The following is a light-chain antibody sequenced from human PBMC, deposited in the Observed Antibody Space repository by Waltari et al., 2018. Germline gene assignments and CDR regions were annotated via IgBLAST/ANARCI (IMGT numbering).Light chain of an antibody. Sequence: DIVMTQSPDSLAVSLDERATINCKSSQSVLYSSNNKNYLAWYQQKPGQLPKLLIYWASTRESGVPDRFSGSGSGTDFTLTISSLQAEDVAVYYCQQYYSTPFTFGPGTKVDIK. CDR3: QQYYSTPFT. CDR2: WAS. V-gene: IGKV4-1*01. J-gene: IGKJ3*01. CDR1: QSVLYSSNNKNY.